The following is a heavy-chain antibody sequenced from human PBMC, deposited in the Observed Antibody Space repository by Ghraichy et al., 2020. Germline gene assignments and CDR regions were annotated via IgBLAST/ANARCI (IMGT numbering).Heavy chain of an antibody. CDR3: ARGSYYGSGSLYGMDV. CDR1: GFTFSDHY. D-gene: IGHD3-10*01. Sequence: GGSLRLSCAASGFTFSDHYMDWVRQAPGKGLEWVGRTRNKANSYTTEYAASVKGRFTISRDDSKNSLYLQMNSLKTEDTAGYYCARGSYYGSGSLYGMDVWGQGTTVTVSS. V-gene: IGHV3-72*01. J-gene: IGHJ6*02. CDR2: TRNKANSYTT.